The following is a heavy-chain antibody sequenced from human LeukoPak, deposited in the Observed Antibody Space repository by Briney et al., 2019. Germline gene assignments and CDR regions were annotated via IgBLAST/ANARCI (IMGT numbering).Heavy chain of an antibody. CDR2: INWNGGST. V-gene: IGHV3-20*04. Sequence: GGSLRLSCAASGFTFDDYAMSWVRQAPGKGLEWVSGINWNGGSTGYADSVKGRFTISRDNAKNSLYLQMNSLRAEDTALYYCARVRYYYDSSGSDYWGQGTLVTVSS. CDR3: ARVRYYYDSSGSDY. CDR1: GFTFDDYA. D-gene: IGHD3-22*01. J-gene: IGHJ4*02.